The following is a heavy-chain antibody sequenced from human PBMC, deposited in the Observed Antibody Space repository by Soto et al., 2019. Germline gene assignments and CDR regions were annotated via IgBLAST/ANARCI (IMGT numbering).Heavy chain of an antibody. Sequence: ESLKISCQRSGYSFASYWLGWVRQMPGTDLEWMGIIYPGDSDTRYSPSFQGQVTISADKSLRTAYLQWTSLKASDTALYYCARTRSFTLGFYYDGMDVWGQGTTVTVS. CDR1: GYSFASYW. J-gene: IGHJ6*02. CDR2: IYPGDSDT. V-gene: IGHV5-51*01. D-gene: IGHD6-6*01. CDR3: ARTRSFTLGFYYDGMDV.